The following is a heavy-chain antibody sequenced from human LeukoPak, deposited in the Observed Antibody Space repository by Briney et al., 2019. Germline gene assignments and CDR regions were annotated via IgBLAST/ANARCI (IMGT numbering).Heavy chain of an antibody. CDR2: IYYSGST. CDR3: ARIDYGDYPHPDY. J-gene: IGHJ4*02. V-gene: IGHV4-59*12. Sequence: PSETLSLTCTVSGGSISSYYWSWIRQPPGKGLEWIGYIYYSGSTNYNPSLKSRVTISVDTSKNQFSLKLSSVTAADTAVYYCARIDYGDYPHPDYWGQGTLVTVSS. CDR1: GGSISSYY. D-gene: IGHD4-17*01.